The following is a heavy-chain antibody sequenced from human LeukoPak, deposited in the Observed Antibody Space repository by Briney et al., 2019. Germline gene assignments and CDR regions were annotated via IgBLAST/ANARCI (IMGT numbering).Heavy chain of an antibody. CDR2: MNPNGGNT. J-gene: IGHJ4*02. CDR1: GYTFTSYD. D-gene: IGHD4-17*01. CDR3: ARAASMTTVTLVDY. Sequence: GASVKVSCKASGYTFTSYDINWVRQATGQGLEWMGWMNPNGGNTGYAQKFQGGVTMTRNTSISTAYMELSSLRSEDTAVYYCARAASMTTVTLVDYWGQGTLVTVSS. V-gene: IGHV1-8*01.